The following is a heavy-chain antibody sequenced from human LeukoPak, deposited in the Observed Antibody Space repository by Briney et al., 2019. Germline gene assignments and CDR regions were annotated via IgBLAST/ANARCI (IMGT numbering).Heavy chain of an antibody. CDR3: ATMVGPRFGTYYFDF. V-gene: IGHV3-21*01. D-gene: IGHD3-16*01. CDR2: ITPKSDYI. Sequence: GGSLRLSCVGSGFSFSDYALEWVRQPPGKGLEWVASITPKSDYIYYTPSVKGRFTISRDNARRPVYLQMNSLRADDTALYYCATMVGPRFGTYYFDFWGQGVQVTVSS. J-gene: IGHJ4*01. CDR1: GFSFSDYA.